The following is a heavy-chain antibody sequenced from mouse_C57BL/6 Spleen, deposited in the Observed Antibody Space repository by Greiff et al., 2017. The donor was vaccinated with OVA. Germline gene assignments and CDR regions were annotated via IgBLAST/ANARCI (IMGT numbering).Heavy chain of an antibody. Sequence: EVMLVESGGDLVKPGGSLKLSCAASGFTFSSYGMSWVRQTPDKRLEWVATISSGGSYTYYPDSVKGRFTISRDNAKNTLDLQMSSLRSEDTAMYYCARHSLTGSYYAMDYWGQGTSVTVSS. V-gene: IGHV5-6*02. CDR3: ARHSLTGSYYAMDY. D-gene: IGHD4-1*01. CDR1: GFTFSSYG. J-gene: IGHJ4*01. CDR2: ISSGGSYT.